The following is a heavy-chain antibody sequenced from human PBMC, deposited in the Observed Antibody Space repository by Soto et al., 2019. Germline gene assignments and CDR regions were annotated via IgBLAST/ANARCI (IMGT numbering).Heavy chain of an antibody. D-gene: IGHD3-10*01. CDR1: GFTMTSSA. V-gene: IGHV1-58*01. CDR2: IVVGSGNT. J-gene: IGHJ5*02. Sequence: SVKVSCKTSGFTMTSSAVQLVRQARGQRLEWIGWIVVGSGNTNYAQKFQERVTFTRDMSTSTAYMELSSLRSEDTAIYYCAAVRGDYFGSGSYSFDPWGQGTLVTVSS. CDR3: AAVRGDYFGSGSYSFDP.